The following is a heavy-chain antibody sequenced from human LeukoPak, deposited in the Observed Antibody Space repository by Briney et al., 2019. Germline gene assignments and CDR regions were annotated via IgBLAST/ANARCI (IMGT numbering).Heavy chain of an antibody. CDR3: ARARSSVTMIAEH. J-gene: IGHJ1*01. Sequence: SPGGSLRLSCAASGFTFSSYSMKWVRQAPGKGLEWVSSISSSSSYIYYADSVKGRFSISRDNAKNSLYLQMNSLRAEDTAVYYCARARSSVTMIAEHWGQGTLVTVSS. D-gene: IGHD3-22*01. CDR1: GFTFSSYS. V-gene: IGHV3-21*01. CDR2: ISSSSSYI.